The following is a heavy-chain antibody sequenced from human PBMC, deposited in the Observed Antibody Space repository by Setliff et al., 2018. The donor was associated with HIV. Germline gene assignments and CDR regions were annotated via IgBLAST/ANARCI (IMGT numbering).Heavy chain of an antibody. D-gene: IGHD6-6*01. CDR3: VRGGSSSSWFYFDY. J-gene: IGHJ4*02. CDR1: GDSISSISYY. CDR2: ISYSGNT. V-gene: IGHV4-39*01. Sequence: PSETLSLTCTVSGDSISSISYYWAWIRQTPGKGLEWIGSISYSGNTYYNPSLESRISMSVDTSKNQFSLKLSSVTAADTAVYYCVRGGSSSSWFYFDYWGQGTLVTSPQ.